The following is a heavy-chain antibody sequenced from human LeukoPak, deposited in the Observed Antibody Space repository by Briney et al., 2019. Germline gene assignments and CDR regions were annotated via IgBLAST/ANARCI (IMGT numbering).Heavy chain of an antibody. CDR2: ISWNSGSI. J-gene: IGHJ2*01. CDR3: AKDDGNCSGGSCYSVWYFDL. CDR1: GFTFDDYA. V-gene: IGHV3-9*01. D-gene: IGHD2-15*01. Sequence: GGSLRLSCAASGFTFDDYAMHWVRQAPGKGLEWVSGISWNSGSIGYADSVKGRFTISRDNAKNSLYLQMNSLRAEDTALYYCAKDDGNCSGGSCYSVWYFDLWGRGKLVTVSS.